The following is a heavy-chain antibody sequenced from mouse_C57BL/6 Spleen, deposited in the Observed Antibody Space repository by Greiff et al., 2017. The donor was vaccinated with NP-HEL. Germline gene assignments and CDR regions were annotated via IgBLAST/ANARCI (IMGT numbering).Heavy chain of an antibody. Sequence: VQLKQSGPELVKPGASVKISCKASGYSFTDYHMNWVKQSNGKSLEWIGVINPNYGTNSYNQKFKGKATLTVDQSSSTAYMQLNSLTSEDSAVYYCARSAYYGSSYRYYAMDYWGQGTSVTVSS. CDR2: INPNYGTN. J-gene: IGHJ4*01. CDR3: ARSAYYGSSYRYYAMDY. D-gene: IGHD1-1*01. V-gene: IGHV1-39*01. CDR1: GYSFTDYH.